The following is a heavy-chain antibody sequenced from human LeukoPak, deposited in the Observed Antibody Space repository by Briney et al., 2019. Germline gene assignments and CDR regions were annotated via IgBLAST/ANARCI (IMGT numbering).Heavy chain of an antibody. CDR3: AREAPGDFDY. D-gene: IGHD4-17*01. J-gene: IGHJ4*02. V-gene: IGHV4-38-2*02. CDR1: GSFLSSDYF. Sequence: PSETLSLTCTVSGSFLSSDYFWGWIRQPPGKGLVWIGSIFHSGTTYYNPSLKSRVTLSVDTSKNQFSLKLNSVTAADTAVYYCAREAPGDFDYWGQGTLVTVSS. CDR2: IFHSGTT.